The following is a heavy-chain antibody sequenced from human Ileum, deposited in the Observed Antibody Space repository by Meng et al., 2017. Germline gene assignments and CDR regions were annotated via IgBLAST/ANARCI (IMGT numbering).Heavy chain of an antibody. J-gene: IGHJ4*02. Sequence: QLYLEYSVPRRLGPSGTLSLSCACSSGSFSSNTNWSWVRQPPGKGLEWIGQISHSGSAYYNPSLKSRVTMSVDKSKSQFSLMLTSVTAADTAIYYCARHGGYSQDFWGQGTLVTVSS. V-gene: IGHV4-4*02. CDR2: ISHSGSA. D-gene: IGHD4-23*01. CDR1: SGSFSSNTN. CDR3: ARHGGYSQDF.